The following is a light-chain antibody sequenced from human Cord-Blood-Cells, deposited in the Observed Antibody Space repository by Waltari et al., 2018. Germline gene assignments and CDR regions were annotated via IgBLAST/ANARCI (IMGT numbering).Light chain of an antibody. V-gene: IGKV4-1*01. CDR2: WAS. J-gene: IGKJ2*01. CDR3: QQYYSTLYT. Sequence: DLVMTQSPDSLAVSLGDRATINCKSSQSVLYSSNNKNYLAWYQQKPGQPPKLLIYWASTRESGVPDRFSGSGSGTDFTLTISSLQAEDVAVYYCQQYYSTLYTFGQGTKLEIK. CDR1: QSVLYSSNNKNY.